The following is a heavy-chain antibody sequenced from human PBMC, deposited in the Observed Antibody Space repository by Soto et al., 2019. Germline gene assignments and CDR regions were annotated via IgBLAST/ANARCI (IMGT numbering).Heavy chain of an antibody. D-gene: IGHD3-3*01. Sequence: SETLSLTCSVSGGTISGYYWTWIRQPAGKGLEWIGRIYSSGNTKYNPSLQSRVTMSLDTSNNQFSLRLTSVTAADTAVYYCARGQRFSDCFDPWGQGTLVTVS. CDR2: IYSSGNT. J-gene: IGHJ5*02. V-gene: IGHV4-4*07. CDR1: GGTISGYY. CDR3: ARGQRFSDCFDP.